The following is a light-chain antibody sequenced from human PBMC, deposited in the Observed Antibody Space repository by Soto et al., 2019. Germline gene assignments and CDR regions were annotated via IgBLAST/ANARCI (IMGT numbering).Light chain of an antibody. J-gene: IGKJ2*01. CDR1: QSVSSSY. CDR2: GSS. CDR3: QQYGTSPST. V-gene: IGKV3-20*01. Sequence: EIVLTQSPGTLSLSPGERATVSCRASQSVSSSYLAWYQQKPGQAPRLLIYGSSRRATGIPDRFSGSGSWTDLTLAISSLEPEDFAVYYCQQYGTSPSTVGQGTKLEIK.